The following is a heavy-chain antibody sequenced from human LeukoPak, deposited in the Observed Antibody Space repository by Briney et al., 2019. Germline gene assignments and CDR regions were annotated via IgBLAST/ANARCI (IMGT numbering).Heavy chain of an antibody. CDR3: ARHPNSNWDY. J-gene: IGHJ4*02. Sequence: GGSLRLSCAASGFTFSSYWMSWVRQAPGKGLEWVVNINEGGNEKNYMDSVKGRFTASRNNAQNSLYLQMNSLRVEDTAVYYCARHPNSNWDYWGQGTLVTVSS. D-gene: IGHD6-13*01. CDR2: INEGGNEK. V-gene: IGHV3-7*03. CDR1: GFTFSSYW.